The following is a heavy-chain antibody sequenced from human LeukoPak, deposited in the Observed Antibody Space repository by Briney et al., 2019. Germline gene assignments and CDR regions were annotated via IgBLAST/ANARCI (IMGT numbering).Heavy chain of an antibody. CDR3: ARSKIPYSSSWYVGDYYYGMDV. D-gene: IGHD6-13*01. Sequence: ASVKVSCKASVYTFTSYGISWVRQAPGQGLEWMGWISAYNGNTNYAQKLQGRVTMTTDTSTSTAYMELRSLRSDDTSVYYCARSKIPYSSSWYVGDYYYGMDVWGQGTTVTVSS. CDR1: VYTFTSYG. CDR2: ISAYNGNT. V-gene: IGHV1-18*01. J-gene: IGHJ6*02.